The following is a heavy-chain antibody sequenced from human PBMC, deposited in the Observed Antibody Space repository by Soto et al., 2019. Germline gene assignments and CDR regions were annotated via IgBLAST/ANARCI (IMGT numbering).Heavy chain of an antibody. CDR2: INAGNGNT. V-gene: IGHV1-3*01. CDR1: GYTFSSYA. Sequence: GASVKVSCKASGYTFSSYAIHWVRQAPGQGLGWMGWINAGNGNTKYSQKFQGRVTITRDTSASTAYMELSSLRSEDTAVYYCARSERYCTSTTCPSTHYGMDVWGQGTTVTVSS. D-gene: IGHD2-2*01. CDR3: ARSERYCTSTTCPSTHYGMDV. J-gene: IGHJ6*02.